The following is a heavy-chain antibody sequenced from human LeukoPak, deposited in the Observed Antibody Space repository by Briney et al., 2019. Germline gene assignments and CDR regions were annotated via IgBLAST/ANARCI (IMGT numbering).Heavy chain of an antibody. CDR3: APLRDRLGGYDY. D-gene: IGHD1-26*01. CDR1: GDSIRNYY. CDR2: IYTSGTT. J-gene: IGHJ4*02. V-gene: IGHV4-4*07. Sequence: SETLSLTCSVSGDSIRNYYWSWIRQPAGKGLEWIGRIYTSGTTDYNPSLKSRLTMSVDTSRNYFSLKLTSVTAADTAVYYCAPLRDRLGGYDYWGQGTLVTVSS.